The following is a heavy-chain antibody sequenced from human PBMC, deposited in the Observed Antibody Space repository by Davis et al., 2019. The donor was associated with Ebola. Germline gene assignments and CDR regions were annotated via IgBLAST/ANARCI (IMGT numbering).Heavy chain of an antibody. CDR2: IYYSGST. CDR1: GGSISSSSYY. J-gene: IGHJ4*02. CDR3: ATSPMIVVVRDY. D-gene: IGHD3-22*01. V-gene: IGHV4-39*01. Sequence: SETLSLTCTVSGGSISSSSYYWGWIRQPPGKGLEWIGSIYYSGSTYYNPSLKSRVTISVDTSKNQFTLKLSSVTAADTAVYYCATSPMIVVVRDYWGQGTLVTVSS.